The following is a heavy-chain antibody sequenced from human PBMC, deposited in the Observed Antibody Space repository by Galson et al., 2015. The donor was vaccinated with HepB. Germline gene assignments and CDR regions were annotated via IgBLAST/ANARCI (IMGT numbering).Heavy chain of an antibody. J-gene: IGHJ4*02. CDR1: GFAFEHLW. CDR3: VRDVPTAFLDY. V-gene: IGHV3-74*03. CDR2: ITSDGSDT. D-gene: IGHD4-11*01. Sequence: SLRLSCAASGFAFEHLWMHWVRHVPGKGLVWVSRITSDGSDTKYADFVEGRFTVSRDNAKNTLFLQMNSLRPEDTAIYYCVRDVPTAFLDYWGQGTQVTVSS.